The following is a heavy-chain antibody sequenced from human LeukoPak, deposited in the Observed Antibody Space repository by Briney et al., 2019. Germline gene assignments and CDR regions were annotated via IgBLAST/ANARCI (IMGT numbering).Heavy chain of an antibody. V-gene: IGHV3-33*01. CDR2: IWYDGSNK. J-gene: IGHJ4*02. D-gene: IGHD3-22*01. CDR1: GYTFTSYG. CDR3: ARGYYDSSGYYRNYFDY. Sequence: SCKASGYTFTSYGMHWVRQAPGKGLEWVAVIWYDGSNKYYADSVKGRFTISRDNSKNTLYLQMNSLRAEDTAVYYCARGYYDSSGYYRNYFDYWGQGTLVTVSS.